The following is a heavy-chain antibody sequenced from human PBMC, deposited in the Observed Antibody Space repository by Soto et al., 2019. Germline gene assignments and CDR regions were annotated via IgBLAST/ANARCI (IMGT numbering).Heavy chain of an antibody. CDR3: ARDWSNPYSGYDRYYYYGMDV. V-gene: IGHV6-1*01. Sequence: PSQTLSLTCAISGDSVSSNSAAWNWIRQSPSRGLEWLGRTYYRSKWYNDYAVSVKSRITINPDTSKNQFSLQLNSVTPEDTAVYYCARDWSNPYSGYDRYYYYGMDVWGQGTTVTVSS. CDR2: TYYRSKWYN. D-gene: IGHD5-12*01. J-gene: IGHJ6*02. CDR1: GDSVSSNSAA.